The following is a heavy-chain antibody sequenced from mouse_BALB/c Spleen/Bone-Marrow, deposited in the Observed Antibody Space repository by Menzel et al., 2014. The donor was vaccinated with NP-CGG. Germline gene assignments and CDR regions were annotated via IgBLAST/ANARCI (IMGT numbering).Heavy chain of an antibody. CDR3: ARARSTMITTGTLDY. D-gene: IGHD2-4*01. CDR1: GFTFSSFG. CDR2: ISSRSSTI. J-gene: IGHJ4*01. Sequence: EVQVVESGGGLVQPGGSRKLSCAASGFTFSSFGMHWVRQAPEKGLEWVAYISSRSSTIYYADTLKGRFTISRDNPKNTLFLQMPSLRSEDTAMYYCARARSTMITTGTLDYWGQGTSVTVSS. V-gene: IGHV5-17*02.